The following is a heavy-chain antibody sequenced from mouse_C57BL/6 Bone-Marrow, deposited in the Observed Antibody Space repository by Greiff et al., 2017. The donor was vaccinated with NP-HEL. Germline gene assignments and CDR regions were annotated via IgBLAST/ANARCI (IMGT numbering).Heavy chain of an antibody. D-gene: IGHD1-1*01. CDR1: GYTFTSYW. J-gene: IGHJ2*01. V-gene: IGHV1-55*01. Sequence: VQLQQPGAELVKPGASVKMSCKASGYTFTSYWITWVKQRPGQGLEWIGDIYPGSGSTNYNEKFKSKATLTVDTSSSTAYMQLSSLTSEDSAVYYCARFYYYGSSQYYFDYWGQGTTLTVSS. CDR2: IYPGSGST. CDR3: ARFYYYGSSQYYFDY.